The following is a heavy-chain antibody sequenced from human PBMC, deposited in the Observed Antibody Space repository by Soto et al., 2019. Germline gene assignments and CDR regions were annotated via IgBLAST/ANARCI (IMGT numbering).Heavy chain of an antibody. CDR2: IIPIFGTA. D-gene: IGHD2-2*02. V-gene: IGHV1-69*01. CDR3: ASGYCSSTSCYKRDYYYGMDV. CDR1: GGTFSSYA. Sequence: VQLVQSGAEVKKPGSSVKVSCKASGGTFSSYAISWVRQAPGQGLEWMGGIIPIFGTANYAQKFQGRVTITADESTSTAYMELSSLRSEDTAVYYCASGYCSSTSCYKRDYYYGMDVWGQGTTVTVSS. J-gene: IGHJ6*02.